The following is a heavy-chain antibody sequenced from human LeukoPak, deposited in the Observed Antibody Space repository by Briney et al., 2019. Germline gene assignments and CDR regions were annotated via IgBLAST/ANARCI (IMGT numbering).Heavy chain of an antibody. CDR3: ARGLSGYDFDY. CDR1: GGSFSGYY. J-gene: IGHJ4*02. CDR2: INHSGST. D-gene: IGHD5-12*01. Sequence: SETLSLICAVYGGSFSGYYWSWIRQPQGKGLEWIGEINHSGSTNYNPSLKSRVTISVDASKNQFSLKLSSVTAADTAVYYCARGLSGYDFDYWGQGTLVTVSS. V-gene: IGHV4-34*01.